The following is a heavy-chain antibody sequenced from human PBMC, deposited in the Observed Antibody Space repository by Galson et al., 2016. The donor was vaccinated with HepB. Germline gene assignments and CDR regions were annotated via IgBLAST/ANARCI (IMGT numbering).Heavy chain of an antibody. CDR2: ISYDGSNK. V-gene: IGHV3-30*18. J-gene: IGHJ6*02. D-gene: IGHD3-10*01. Sequence: SLRLSCAASGFTFSSYGMHWVRQAPGKGLEWVVVISYDGSNKYYADSVKGRFTIFRDNSKNTLNLQMNSLRAEDTAIYYCAKDRGSGRGGYYHNGMDVWGQGTTVTVSS. CDR3: AKDRGSGRGGYYHNGMDV. CDR1: GFTFSSYG.